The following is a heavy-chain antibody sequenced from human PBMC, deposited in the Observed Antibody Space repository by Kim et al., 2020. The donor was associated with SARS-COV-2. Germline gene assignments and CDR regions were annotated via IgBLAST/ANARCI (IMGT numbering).Heavy chain of an antibody. D-gene: IGHD5-18*01. CDR2: ISSSSSYT. CDR1: GFTFSDYY. CDR3: ARDQSWIQLWLVRPSPDAFDI. J-gene: IGHJ3*02. V-gene: IGHV3-11*05. Sequence: GGSLRLSCAASGFTFSDYYMSWIRQAPGKGLEWVSYISSSSSYTNYADSVKGRFTISRDNAKNSLYLQMNSLRAEDTAVYYCARDQSWIQLWLVRPSPDAFDIWGQGTMVTVSS.